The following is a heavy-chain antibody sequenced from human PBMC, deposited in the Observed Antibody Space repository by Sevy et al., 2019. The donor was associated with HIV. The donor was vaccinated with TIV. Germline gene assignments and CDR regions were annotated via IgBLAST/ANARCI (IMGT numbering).Heavy chain of an antibody. J-gene: IGHJ6*02. V-gene: IGHV1-58*01. CDR1: GFTFTSSD. D-gene: IGHD6-19*01. CDR3: AADDIAVTGTGADYYGMDI. Sequence: ASVKVSCKASGFTFTSSDVQWVRQARGQRLEWIGWIVVGSGNINYAQKFQERVTITRDMSTSTAYMELSSLRSEDTAVYYCAADDIAVTGTGADYYGMDIWGQGTTVTVSS. CDR2: IVVGSGNI.